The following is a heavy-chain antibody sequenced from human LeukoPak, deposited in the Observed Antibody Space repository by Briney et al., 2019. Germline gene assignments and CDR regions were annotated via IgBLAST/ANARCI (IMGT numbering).Heavy chain of an antibody. Sequence: GGSLRLSCAASGFTFSSYAMSWVRQAPGQGLEWVSAISGSGGSTYYADSVKGRFTISRDNSKNTLYLQMNSLRAEDTAVYYCAKDQITMIVVVIPDSFDYWGQGTLVTVSS. CDR2: ISGSGGST. V-gene: IGHV3-23*01. D-gene: IGHD3-22*01. CDR3: AKDQITMIVVVIPDSFDY. CDR1: GFTFSSYA. J-gene: IGHJ4*02.